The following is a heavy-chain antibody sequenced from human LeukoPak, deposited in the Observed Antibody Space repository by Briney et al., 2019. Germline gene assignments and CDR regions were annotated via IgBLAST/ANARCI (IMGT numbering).Heavy chain of an antibody. CDR3: ARDSRYSFDY. J-gene: IGHJ4*02. CDR2: IGSSSGTI. CDR1: GLTFISYS. D-gene: IGHD6-25*01. Sequence: GGSLRLSCAASGLTFISYSMNWVRQAPGKGLEWVSYIGSSSGTIFYADSVKGRFTISRDNAKNSLYLQMNTLRAEDTAAYYCARDSRYSFDYWGQGSLVSVSS. V-gene: IGHV3-48*01.